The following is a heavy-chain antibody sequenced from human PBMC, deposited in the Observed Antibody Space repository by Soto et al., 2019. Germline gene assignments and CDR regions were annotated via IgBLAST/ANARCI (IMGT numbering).Heavy chain of an antibody. CDR2: IHYTGSA. J-gene: IGHJ6*02. CDR3: ARGGEAVAGYYYSGLHV. Sequence: SETLSLTCTVSGGSISRSYWMWIRQSPGKRLEWIGYIHYTGSARYNPSLKSRVTMSVDTPQSQISLRLTSVTAADTGVYYCARGGEAVAGYYYSGLHVWGRGTTVTVSS. V-gene: IGHV4-59*01. CDR1: GGSISRSY. D-gene: IGHD6-19*01.